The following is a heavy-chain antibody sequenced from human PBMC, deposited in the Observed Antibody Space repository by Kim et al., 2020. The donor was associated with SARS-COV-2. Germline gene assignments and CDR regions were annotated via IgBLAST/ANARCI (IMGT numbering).Heavy chain of an antibody. CDR2: ISSSGSTI. J-gene: IGHJ6*02. V-gene: IGHV3-48*03. Sequence: GGSLRLSCAASGFTFSSYEMNWVRQAPGKGLEWVSYISSSGSTIYYADSVKGRFTISRDNAKNSLYLQMNSLRAEDTAVYYCARDSPGGELPQGFDYYYGMDVWGQGTTVTVSS. D-gene: IGHD1-26*01. CDR3: ARDSPGGELPQGFDYYYGMDV. CDR1: GFTFSSYE.